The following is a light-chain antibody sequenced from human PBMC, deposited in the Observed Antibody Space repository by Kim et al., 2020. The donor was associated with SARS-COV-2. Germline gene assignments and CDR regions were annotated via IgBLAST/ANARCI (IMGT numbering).Light chain of an antibody. Sequence: SPGERATLSCRASQSVSRSYLAWYQQKPGQAPRLLIYDTSSRATGIPDRFSGSGSGTDFTHTISRLEPEDFAVYFCQQYGRSPTTFGQGTKVDIK. CDR2: DTS. J-gene: IGKJ1*01. CDR3: QQYGRSPTT. CDR1: QSVSRSY. V-gene: IGKV3-20*01.